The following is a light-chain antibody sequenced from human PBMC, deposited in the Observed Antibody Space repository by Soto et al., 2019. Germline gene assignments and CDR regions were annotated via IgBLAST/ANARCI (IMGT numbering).Light chain of an antibody. Sequence: ETVLTQSPCTLHLSPGERATLSCRASQSVSSSYLAWYQQQPGHAPRLLIYGASSRATGIPDRLSGSGSGTDFTLTISRLEPEDFAVYYCQQRSNWTTFGQGTKVDIK. CDR2: GAS. CDR3: QQRSNWTT. CDR1: QSVSSSY. J-gene: IGKJ1*01. V-gene: IGKV3D-20*02.